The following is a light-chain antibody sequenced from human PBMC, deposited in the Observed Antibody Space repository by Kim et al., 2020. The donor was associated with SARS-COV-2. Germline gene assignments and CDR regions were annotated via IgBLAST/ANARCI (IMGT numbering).Light chain of an antibody. Sequence: SYELTQPPSVSVSPGQTASIACSGDNLGDKYACWYQQKPGQSPVLVIYQDSKRPSGIPERFSGSYTGNTATLTIRGTQAWDEANYYCQAWDSSTSVVFGG. CDR1: NLGDKY. CDR2: QDS. V-gene: IGLV3-1*01. CDR3: QAWDSSTSVV. J-gene: IGLJ2*01.